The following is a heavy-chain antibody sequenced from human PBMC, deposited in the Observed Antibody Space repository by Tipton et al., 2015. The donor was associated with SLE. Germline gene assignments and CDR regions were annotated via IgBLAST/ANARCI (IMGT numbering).Heavy chain of an antibody. CDR3: ARGKYYFDY. J-gene: IGHJ4*02. V-gene: IGHV3-23*05. CDR1: GFRFSSYA. CDR2: IYSGTST. D-gene: IGHD2/OR15-2a*01. Sequence: SLRLSCAASGFRFSSYAMSWVRQVPGKGLEWVSVIYSGTSTYYADSVKGRFTISRDNSKNTLYLQMNSLRAEDTAVYYCARGKYYFDYWGQGALVTVSS.